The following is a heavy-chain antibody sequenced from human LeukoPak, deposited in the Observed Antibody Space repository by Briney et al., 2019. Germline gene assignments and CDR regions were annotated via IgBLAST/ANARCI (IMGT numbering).Heavy chain of an antibody. Sequence: GGSLRLSCAASGFTLSTDSMNWVRQAPGKGLEWISYISYDSAIKYYADSVRSRFTISRDNAKNSLSLQMHSLRAEDTAVYYCARDNPRCCGVVPVNIDDFWGQGTLVTVSS. CDR3: ARDNPRCCGVVPVNIDDF. V-gene: IGHV3-48*01. J-gene: IGHJ4*02. CDR1: GFTLSTDS. D-gene: IGHD2-15*01. CDR2: ISYDSAIK.